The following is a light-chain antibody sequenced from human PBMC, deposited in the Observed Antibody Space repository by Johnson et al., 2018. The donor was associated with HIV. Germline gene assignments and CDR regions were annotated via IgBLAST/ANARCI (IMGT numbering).Light chain of an antibody. Sequence: QSVLTQPPSVSAAPGQKVTISCSGSSSNIGNNYVSWYQQLPGTAPKLLIYENNKRPSGIPDRFSGSKSGTSATLGIAGLQTGDEADYYCGTWDSSLSAGFCGTGTKFTVL. CDR1: SSNIGNNY. CDR3: GTWDSSLSAGF. CDR2: ENN. J-gene: IGLJ1*01. V-gene: IGLV1-51*02.